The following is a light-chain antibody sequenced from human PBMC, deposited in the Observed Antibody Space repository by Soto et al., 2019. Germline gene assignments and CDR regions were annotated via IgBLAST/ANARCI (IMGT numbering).Light chain of an antibody. V-gene: IGKV1-33*01. CDR1: QDIGKR. CDR2: DAS. J-gene: IGKJ4*01. Sequence: DIQMTQSPSSLSASVGDRVTITCQASQDIGKRLNWYQQKPGKAPKVLIYDASYLETGVPSRFSGRGSGTDFTFTISSLQPEDIATDYGQRTYNAPPLAFGGGTKVEIK. CDR3: QRTYNAPPLA.